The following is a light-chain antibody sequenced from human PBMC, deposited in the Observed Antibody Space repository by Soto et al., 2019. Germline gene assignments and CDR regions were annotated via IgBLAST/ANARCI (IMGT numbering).Light chain of an antibody. V-gene: IGKV3-20*01. CDR2: GAS. CDR1: QSVSSNY. Sequence: ETVLTQSPGTLYLSTGERATLSCRASQSVSSNYLAWYQQKPGRAPRLLIYGASSRATGIPDRFSGSGSGTDFTLTISRLEPEDFAVYDCQQYGNSPITFGQGTRLEIK. J-gene: IGKJ5*01. CDR3: QQYGNSPIT.